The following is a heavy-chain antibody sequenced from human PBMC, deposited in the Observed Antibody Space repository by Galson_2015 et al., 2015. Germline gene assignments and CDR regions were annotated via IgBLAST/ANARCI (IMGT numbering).Heavy chain of an antibody. J-gene: IGHJ4*02. Sequence: SPRLACTASRFTFSSYAITWVRQGAGRGLEWVSGISTSGNSTYYADSVKGRFTISRDNSRNTVYLQMNSLRAVDTALYYRAKGDTFFDNWGQGTLVIVSS. CDR2: ISTSGNST. V-gene: IGHV3-23*01. CDR3: AKGDTFFDN. D-gene: IGHD3-16*01. CDR1: RFTFSSYA.